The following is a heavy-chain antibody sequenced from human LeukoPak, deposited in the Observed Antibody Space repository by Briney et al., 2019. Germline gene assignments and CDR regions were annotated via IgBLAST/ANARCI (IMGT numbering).Heavy chain of an antibody. D-gene: IGHD6-13*01. J-gene: IGHJ5*02. CDR1: GGSISSSSYY. V-gene: IGHV4-39*07. Sequence: PSETLSLTCTVSGGSISSSSYYWGWIRQPPGKGLEWIGSIYYSGSTNYNPSLKSRVTISVDTSKNQFSLKLSSVTAADTAVYYCARDGAAAGPRWFDPWGQGTLVTVSS. CDR2: IYYSGST. CDR3: ARDGAAAGPRWFDP.